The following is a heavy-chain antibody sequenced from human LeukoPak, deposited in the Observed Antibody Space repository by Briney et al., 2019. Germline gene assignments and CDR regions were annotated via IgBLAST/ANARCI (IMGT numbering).Heavy chain of an antibody. V-gene: IGHV3-30-3*01. D-gene: IGHD3-22*01. CDR2: TLYVVTNN. CDR1: TFTFSSYA. CDR3: ARDGGRYYDPPYDAFYI. Sequence: ARSLTLSCAASTFTFSSYAMEWVRQAPGKGLEWVAVTLYVVTNNSHTDSVKGRFTISRDTSKNPLYLQMNRLGTEGTAVYYCARDGGRYYDPPYDAFYIWGEGTMDTVSS. J-gene: IGHJ3*02.